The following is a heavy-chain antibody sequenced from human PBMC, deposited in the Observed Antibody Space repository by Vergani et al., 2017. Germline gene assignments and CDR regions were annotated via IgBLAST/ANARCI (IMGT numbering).Heavy chain of an antibody. CDR3: AKANPRNSXYYYLYYYHAMDV. J-gene: IGHJ6*02. D-gene: IGHD5-12*01. V-gene: IGHV3-23*01. CDR1: GFTFSSYA. CDR2: ISGSGGST. Sequence: EVQLLESGGGLVQPGGSLRLSCAASGFTFSSYAMSWVRQVPGKGLEWGSGISGSGGSTYYAGSVKGRFTISRDSSKNTLYLQMNSLSAGDTAVYYCAKANPRNSXYYYLYYYHAMDVWGQGTTVTVSS.